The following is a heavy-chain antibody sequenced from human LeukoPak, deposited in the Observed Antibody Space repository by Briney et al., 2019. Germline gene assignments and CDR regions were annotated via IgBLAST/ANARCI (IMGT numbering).Heavy chain of an antibody. CDR1: GGSIGIYY. CDR3: ATWTSGDAFDV. D-gene: IGHD1-1*01. V-gene: IGHV4-59*08. J-gene: IGHJ3*01. CDR2: MYYGGKS. Sequence: KPSETLSLTCTVSGGSIGIYYWSWIRQAPGKGLEWIGFMYYGGKSNANSSLKSRVTISVDTSTNQLSLRLDSVIASDTAVYYCATWTSGDAFDVGGPGTMVTVSS.